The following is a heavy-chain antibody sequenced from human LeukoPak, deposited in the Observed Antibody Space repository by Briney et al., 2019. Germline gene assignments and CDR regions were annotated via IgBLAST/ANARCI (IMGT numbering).Heavy chain of an antibody. D-gene: IGHD5-12*01. CDR3: VKDRYSGYAQPYYFDY. V-gene: IGHV3-64D*08. Sequence: GGSLRLSCSASGFTFSSYAMHWVRQSPGKGLEYVLAISSDKDNTHYADSVQGRFTISRDNSKNTLHLQMSSLRAEDTAVYYCVKDRYSGYAQPYYFDYWGQGTLVAVSS. J-gene: IGHJ4*02. CDR2: ISSDKDNT. CDR1: GFTFSSYA.